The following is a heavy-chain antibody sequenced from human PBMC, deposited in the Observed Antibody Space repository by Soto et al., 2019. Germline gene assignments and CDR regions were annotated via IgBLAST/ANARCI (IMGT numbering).Heavy chain of an antibody. CDR2: IIPIFGTA. Sequence: QVQLVQSGAEVKKPGSSVKVSCKASGGTFSSYAISWVRQAPGQGLEWMGGIIPIFGTANYAQKFQGRVTITAGESTSTAYLELSSLRSEDTAVYYCARSFGGMATIRGGLWFDYWGQGTLVTVSS. D-gene: IGHD5-12*01. V-gene: IGHV1-69*01. J-gene: IGHJ4*02. CDR3: ARSFGGMATIRGGLWFDY. CDR1: GGTFSSYA.